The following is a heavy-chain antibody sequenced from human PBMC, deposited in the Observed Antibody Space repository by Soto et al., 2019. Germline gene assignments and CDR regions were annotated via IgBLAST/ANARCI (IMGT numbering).Heavy chain of an antibody. J-gene: IGHJ4*02. CDR1: GGSISSYY. D-gene: IGHD4-17*01. CDR3: ARDNGDYALRN. CDR2: IYYSGST. Sequence: SETLSLTCTVSGGSISSYYLSWIRQPPGKGLEWIGYIYYSGSTNYNPSLKSRVTISVDTSKNQFSLKLSSVTAADTAVYYCARDNGDYALRNWGQGTLVTVSS. V-gene: IGHV4-59*01.